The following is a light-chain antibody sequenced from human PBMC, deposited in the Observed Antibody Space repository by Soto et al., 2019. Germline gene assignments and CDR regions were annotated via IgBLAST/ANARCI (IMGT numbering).Light chain of an antibody. V-gene: IGLV1-40*01. CDR1: SSNIGAGYD. J-gene: IGLJ2*01. CDR2: GNI. CDR3: QSYYSSLSGYVV. Sequence: QAVVTQPPSVSGAPGQRVTISCTGSSSNIGAGYDVHWYQQLPGTAPKLLIYGNINRPSGVPDRFSGSKSGTSASLAITGLQAEDEADYYCQSYYSSLSGYVVFGGGTKLTVL.